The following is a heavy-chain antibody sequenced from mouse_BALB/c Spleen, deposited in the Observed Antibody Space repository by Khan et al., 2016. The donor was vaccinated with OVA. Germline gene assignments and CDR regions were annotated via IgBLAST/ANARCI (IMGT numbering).Heavy chain of an antibody. D-gene: IGHD1-2*01. CDR1: GYSITSGYG. Sequence: EVQLQESGPGLVKPSQSLYLTCTVTGYSITSGYGWNWIRQFPGNKLEWMGYISYSGSTNYNPSLKSRISITRDTSKKQFFLQLNSVNNEDTATYYCARTARIKYWRQGTTLTVSS. CDR2: ISYSGST. CDR3: ARTARIKY. V-gene: IGHV3-2*02. J-gene: IGHJ2*01.